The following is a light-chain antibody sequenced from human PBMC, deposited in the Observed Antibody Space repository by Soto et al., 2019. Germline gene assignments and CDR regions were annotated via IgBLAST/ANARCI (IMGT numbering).Light chain of an antibody. Sequence: AIRMTQSPSSFSASTGDRVTITCRASQEFSTALAWYQQKPGKAPNLLIYSAYTLQSGVPSRFSGSGSGTDFTLTIGCLQSEDFATYYSQHYDSYPPSSTFDHGNNVYI. CDR2: SAY. J-gene: IGKJ3*01. V-gene: IGKV1-8*01. CDR1: QEFSTA. CDR3: QHYDSYPPSST.